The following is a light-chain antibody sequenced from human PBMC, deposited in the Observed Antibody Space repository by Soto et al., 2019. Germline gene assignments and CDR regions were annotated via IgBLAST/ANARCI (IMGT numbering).Light chain of an antibody. CDR2: QDS. V-gene: IGLV3-1*01. CDR1: KLGDRY. CDR3: QTWDSGAVV. J-gene: IGLJ2*01. Sequence: SYELTQPPSVSVSPGQTATITCSGDKLGDRYASWYQQRPGQSPVLVIYQDSARPSGIPERFSGSNSGNTATLTISETQAMDESDYYCQTWDSGAVVFGGGTKVTVL.